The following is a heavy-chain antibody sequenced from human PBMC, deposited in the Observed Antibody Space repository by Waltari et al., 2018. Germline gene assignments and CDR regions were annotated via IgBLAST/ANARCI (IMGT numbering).Heavy chain of an antibody. V-gene: IGHV1-69*13. CDR3: ARERGGSYSYGMDV. J-gene: IGHJ6*02. Sequence: QVQLVQSGAEVKKPGSSVKVSCKASGGTFSSYAISWVRQAPGQGLEWMGGIIPIFGTANYAQKFQGRVTITADESTSTAYMERSSLRSEDTAVYYCARERGGSYSYGMDVWGQGTTVTVSS. CDR1: GGTFSSYA. D-gene: IGHD1-26*01. CDR2: IIPIFGTA.